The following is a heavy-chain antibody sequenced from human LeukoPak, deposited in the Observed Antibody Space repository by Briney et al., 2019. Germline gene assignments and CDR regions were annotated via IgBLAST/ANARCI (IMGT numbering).Heavy chain of an antibody. CDR2: ISYDGSNK. Sequence: PGRSPRLSCAASGFTFSSYAMHWVRQAPGKGLEWVAVISYDGSNKYYADSVKGRFTISRDNSKNTLYLQMNSLRAEDTAVYYCARDPYSYGYVNYWGQGTLVTVSS. CDR1: GFTFSSYA. V-gene: IGHV3-30*04. D-gene: IGHD5-18*01. J-gene: IGHJ4*02. CDR3: ARDPYSYGYVNY.